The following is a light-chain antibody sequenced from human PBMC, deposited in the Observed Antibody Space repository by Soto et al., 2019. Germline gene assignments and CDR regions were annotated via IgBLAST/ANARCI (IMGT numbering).Light chain of an antibody. CDR2: GAS. Sequence: EIVLTQSPGTLSLSPGERATLSCRASQSVSSSYLAWYQQKPGQAPRLLIYGASSRSTVIPDRFSGSGSGTDFTLTISRLEPEDFSVYYCQQYGSSPPFTFGPGTKVYIK. J-gene: IGKJ3*01. V-gene: IGKV3-20*01. CDR3: QQYGSSPPFT. CDR1: QSVSSSY.